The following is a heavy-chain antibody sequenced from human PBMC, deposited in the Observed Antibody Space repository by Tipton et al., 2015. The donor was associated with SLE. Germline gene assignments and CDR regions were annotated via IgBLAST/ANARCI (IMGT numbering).Heavy chain of an antibody. D-gene: IGHD6-6*01. Sequence: QLVQSVASFPPPGASVKVSCKASGYTFTGYFLHWVRQAPGQGLEWMGRINPSSGGSNYAQNFEGRATMTRDTSISTAYLELNRLESGDTAVDYCARENSSSWNPGGQGTLDTVSS. CDR1: GYTFTGYF. CDR3: ARENSSSWNP. V-gene: IGHV1-2*06. J-gene: IGHJ5*02. CDR2: INPSSGGS.